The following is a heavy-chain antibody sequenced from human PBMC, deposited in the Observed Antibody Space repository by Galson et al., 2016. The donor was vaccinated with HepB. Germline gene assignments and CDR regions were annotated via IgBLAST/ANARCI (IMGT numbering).Heavy chain of an antibody. CDR2: TYYRSKWYY. CDR3: ARDGPSSSCHLDY. V-gene: IGHV6-1*01. J-gene: IGHJ4*02. CDR1: GDSVSSNSAA. Sequence: CAISGDSVSSNSAAWNWIRQSPSRGLEWLGRTYYRSKWYYGYAVSVKSRITINADTSKNQFSLQLNSVTPEDSAVYYCARDGPSSSCHLDYWGQGTLVTVSS. D-gene: IGHD6-13*01.